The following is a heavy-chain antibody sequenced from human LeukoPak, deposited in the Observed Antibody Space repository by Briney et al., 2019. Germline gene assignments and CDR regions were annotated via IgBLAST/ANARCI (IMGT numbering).Heavy chain of an antibody. J-gene: IGHJ4*02. Sequence: SETLSLTSAVYGGSFRGYCWSWIRQPPGKGLEWIGEINHSGSTNYNPSLKSRVTISVDTSKNQFSLKLSSVTAADTAVYSCARGRYGDYERYFDYWGQGTLVTVSS. CDR1: GGSFRGYC. D-gene: IGHD4-17*01. CDR3: ARGRYGDYERYFDY. V-gene: IGHV4-34*01. CDR2: INHSGST.